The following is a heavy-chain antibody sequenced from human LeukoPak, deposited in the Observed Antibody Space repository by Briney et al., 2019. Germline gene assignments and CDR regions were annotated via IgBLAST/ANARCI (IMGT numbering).Heavy chain of an antibody. CDR2: INHSGST. V-gene: IGHV4-34*01. J-gene: IGHJ4*02. CDR3: ARDRGYTGGVDY. CDR1: GGSFSGYY. D-gene: IGHD2-2*02. Sequence: SETLSLTCAVYGGSFSGYYWSWIRQPPGKGLEWIGEINHSGSTNYNPSLKSRVTISVDTSKNQFSLKLSSVTAADTAVYYCARDRGYTGGVDYWGQGTLVTVSP.